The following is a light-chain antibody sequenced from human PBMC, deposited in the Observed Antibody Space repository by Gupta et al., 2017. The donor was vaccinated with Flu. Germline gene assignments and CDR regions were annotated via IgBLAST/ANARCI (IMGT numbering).Light chain of an antibody. Sequence: SPGQTATITCSGDKLGHKYTCWYQQKPGQSPVLVIYEDEKRPSGIPERFSGSNNGTTATLTISGTQALDEDDYYCQAWDSSTGVFGAGTKVTVL. CDR2: EDE. V-gene: IGLV3-1*01. J-gene: IGLJ1*01. CDR1: KLGHKY. CDR3: QAWDSSTGV.